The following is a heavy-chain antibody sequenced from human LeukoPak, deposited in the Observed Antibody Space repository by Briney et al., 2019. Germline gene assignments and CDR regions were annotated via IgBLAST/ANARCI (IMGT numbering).Heavy chain of an antibody. D-gene: IGHD1-1*01. CDR3: AKGGSNNWSFDN. CDR1: GFTFSSYW. V-gene: IGHV3-7*01. Sequence: GGSLRLSCAASGFTFSSYWMSWVRQAPGKGREGVANIKQEGSEKYYVDSVKGRFTISRDNARNSLYLQMNSLRAEDTAVYYCAKGGSNNWSFDNWGQGTLVTVSS. J-gene: IGHJ4*02. CDR2: IKQEGSEK.